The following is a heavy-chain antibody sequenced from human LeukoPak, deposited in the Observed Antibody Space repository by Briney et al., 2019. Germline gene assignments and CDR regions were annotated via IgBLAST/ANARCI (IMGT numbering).Heavy chain of an antibody. J-gene: IGHJ4*02. CDR3: ARGGIAARFAY. V-gene: IGHV3-48*03. CDR2: ISSGSSSI. D-gene: IGHD6-6*01. Sequence: GGSLRLSCAASGFTFSSYEMNWVRQAPGKGLEWVSYISSGSSSIFYAGSVKGRFTISRDNAKNSLYLQMNSLRVEDTAVYYCARGGIAARFAYWGQGTLVTVSS. CDR1: GFTFSSYE.